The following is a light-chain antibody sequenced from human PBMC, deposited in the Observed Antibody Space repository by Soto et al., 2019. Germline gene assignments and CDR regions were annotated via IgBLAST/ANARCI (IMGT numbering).Light chain of an antibody. CDR2: YDT. J-gene: IGLJ1*01. CDR1: NIESKS. V-gene: IGLV3-21*04. CDR3: QVWDNSGDALYV. Sequence: SYELTQPPSVSVAPGNTARITCGGDNIESKSVHWYLQKPGQAPVLVISYDTDRPSGIPERFSGSNSGNTATLTISRVEAGDEADYYCQVWDNSGDALYVFGTGTKVTVL.